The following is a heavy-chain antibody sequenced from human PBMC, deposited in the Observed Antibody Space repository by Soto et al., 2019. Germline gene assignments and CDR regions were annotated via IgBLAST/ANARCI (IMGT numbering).Heavy chain of an antibody. CDR2: IYHSGST. Sequence: SETLSLTWAVAWGSISSGGYSWSWIRQPPGKGLEWIGYIYHSGSTYYNPSLKSRVTISVDRSKNQFSLKLSSVTAADTAVYYCARVPDRWGQGTLVTVSS. D-gene: IGHD2-2*01. J-gene: IGHJ5*02. CDR1: WGSISSGGYS. V-gene: IGHV4-30-2*01. CDR3: ARVPDR.